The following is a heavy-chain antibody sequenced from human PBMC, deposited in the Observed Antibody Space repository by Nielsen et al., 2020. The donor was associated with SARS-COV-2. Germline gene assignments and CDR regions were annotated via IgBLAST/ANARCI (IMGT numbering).Heavy chain of an antibody. CDR3: ANGPGSWDY. Sequence: LKISCAASGFTFSSYAMSWVRQAPGKGLEWVSAISGNGDTTYYADSVKGRFIISRDNSKNTLYLEMNSLRADDTAVYYCANGPGSWDYWGQGTLVTVSS. J-gene: IGHJ4*02. CDR2: ISGNGDTT. D-gene: IGHD1-26*01. V-gene: IGHV3-23*01. CDR1: GFTFSSYA.